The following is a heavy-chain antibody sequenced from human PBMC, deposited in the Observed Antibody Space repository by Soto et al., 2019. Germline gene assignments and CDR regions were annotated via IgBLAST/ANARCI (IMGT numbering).Heavy chain of an antibody. Sequence: VQLLESGGGLVQPGGSLRLSCAASGFTFSNYAMSWVRQAPGKALEWVSSINIVGGNTNYADSVRGRFTMSGDDSETTVSLQMNSLRAEDAAIYYCTKNSYFASWGQGTLIAVSS. J-gene: IGHJ4*02. CDR1: GFTFSNYA. V-gene: IGHV3-23*01. CDR3: TKNSYFAS. CDR2: INIVGGNT.